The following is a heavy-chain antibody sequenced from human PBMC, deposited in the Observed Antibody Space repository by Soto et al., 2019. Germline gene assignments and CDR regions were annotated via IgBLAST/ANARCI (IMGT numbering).Heavy chain of an antibody. V-gene: IGHV4-30-4*01. CDR1: GGSISSGDYY. Sequence: PSETLSLTCTVSGGSISSGDYYWSWIRQPPGKGLEWIGYIYYSGSTYYNPSLKSRVTISVDTSKNQFSLKLSSVTAADTAVHYCASLLDTAMVTSVGYFDYWGQGTLVTVSS. CDR3: ASLLDTAMVTSVGYFDY. D-gene: IGHD5-18*01. CDR2: IYYSGST. J-gene: IGHJ4*02.